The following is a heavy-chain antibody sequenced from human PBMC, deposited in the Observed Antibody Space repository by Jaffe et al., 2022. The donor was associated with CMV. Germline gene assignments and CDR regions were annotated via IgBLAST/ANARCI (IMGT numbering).Heavy chain of an antibody. V-gene: IGHV3-48*03. CDR1: GFTFSSYE. CDR3: ARAPVSGSYSSYYFDY. CDR2: ISSSGSTI. J-gene: IGHJ4*02. D-gene: IGHD1-26*01. Sequence: EVQLVESGGGLVQPGGSLRLSCAASGFTFSSYEMNWVRQAPGKGLEWVSYISSSGSTIYYADSVKGRFTISRDNAKNSLYLQMNSLRAEDTAVYYCARAPVSGSYSSYYFDYWGQGTLVTVSS.